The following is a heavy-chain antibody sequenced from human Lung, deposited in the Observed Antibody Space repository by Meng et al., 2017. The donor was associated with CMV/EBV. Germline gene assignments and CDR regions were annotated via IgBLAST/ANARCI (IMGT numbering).Heavy chain of an antibody. Sequence: GESXKISXAASGFRFDDYGMHWVRQTPGKGLEWVAFIRHDGTNKFYGDSVKGRFTISRDNSKNTVYLQMNSLRPGETAVYYCAKDLLLFGGPNAYFDQWGQGTLVTVSS. D-gene: IGHD3-16*01. CDR1: GFRFDDYG. J-gene: IGHJ4*02. V-gene: IGHV3-30*02. CDR2: IRHDGTNK. CDR3: AKDLLLFGGPNAYFDQ.